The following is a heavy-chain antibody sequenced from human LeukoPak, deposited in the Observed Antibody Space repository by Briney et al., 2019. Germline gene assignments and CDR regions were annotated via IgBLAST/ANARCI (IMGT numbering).Heavy chain of an antibody. CDR2: VYFNGDT. CDR1: GDSISSPSYH. V-gene: IGHV4-39*07. D-gene: IGHD3-22*01. J-gene: IGHJ3*02. CDR3: ARDPRWLVDAFDI. Sequence: SETLSLTCTYSGDSISSPSYHWHWIRQSPGKGLEWVASVYFNGDTYYNPSLKSRVTISVDTFKNQFSLKLGSVSAADTAVYYCARDPRWLVDAFDIWGQGTMVTVSS.